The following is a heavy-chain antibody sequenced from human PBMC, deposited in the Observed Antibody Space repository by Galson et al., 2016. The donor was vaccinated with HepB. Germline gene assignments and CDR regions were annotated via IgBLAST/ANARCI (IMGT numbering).Heavy chain of an antibody. CDR3: ARAEEYYTFWSRLYGMDV. Sequence: CAISGDSVSSSRAAWNWIRQSPSRGLEWLGRTYYRLKWNNDYAASVKSRVIINPDTSKNQFSLQLKSVTPEDTAVYYCARAEEYYTFWSRLYGMDVWGQGTTVIVSS. CDR2: TYYRLKWNN. CDR1: GDSVSSSRAA. V-gene: IGHV6-1*01. D-gene: IGHD3-3*01. J-gene: IGHJ6*02.